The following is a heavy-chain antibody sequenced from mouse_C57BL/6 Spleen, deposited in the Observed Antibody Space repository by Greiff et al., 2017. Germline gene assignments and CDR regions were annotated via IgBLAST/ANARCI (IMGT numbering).Heavy chain of an antibody. CDR2: ILPGSGST. J-gene: IGHJ1*03. V-gene: IGHV1-9*01. CDR3: ARSGILEYYGSRIWYFDV. Sequence: VQLQQSGAELMKPGASVKLSCKATGYTFTGYWIEWVKQRPGHGLEWIGEILPGSGSTNYTEKFKGKATFTADTSSNTAYMQVSSLRTEDSAIYYCARSGILEYYGSRIWYFDVGGTGTTVTVSS. D-gene: IGHD1-1*01. CDR1: GYTFTGYW.